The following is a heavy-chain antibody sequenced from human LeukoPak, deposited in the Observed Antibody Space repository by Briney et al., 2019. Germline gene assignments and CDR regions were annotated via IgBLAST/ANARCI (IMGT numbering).Heavy chain of an antibody. CDR1: GGSISSYY. CDR2: MYHSGNT. CDR3: ARGARWNDY. J-gene: IGHJ4*02. V-gene: IGHV4-59*01. D-gene: IGHD4-23*01. Sequence: SETLSFTCTVSGGSISSYYWSWIRQPPGKGLEWIGFMYHSGNTNYNPYLKSRVTISLDTSRNQFSLKLTSVTAADTAVYYCARGARWNDYWGQGTLVTVSS.